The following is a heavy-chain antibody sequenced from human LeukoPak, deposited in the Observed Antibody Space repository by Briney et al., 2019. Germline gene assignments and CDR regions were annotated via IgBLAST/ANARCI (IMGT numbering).Heavy chain of an antibody. CDR1: GFTFSSYS. V-gene: IGHV3-21*01. CDR2: ISSSSSYI. CDR3: ARDFSGYGAY. J-gene: IGHJ4*02. Sequence: GGSLRLSCAASGFTFSSYSMNWVRQAPGKGLEWVSSISSSSSYIYYADSVKGRFAISRDNAKNSLYLQMNSLRAEDTAVYYCARDFSGYGAYWGQGTLVTVSS. D-gene: IGHD5-12*01.